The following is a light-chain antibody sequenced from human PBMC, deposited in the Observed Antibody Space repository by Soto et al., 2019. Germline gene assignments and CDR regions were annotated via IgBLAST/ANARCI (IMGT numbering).Light chain of an antibody. Sequence: EIVLTQSPGTLSLSPGERATLSCRASQSVSSSYLAWYQQKPGQAPRLLIYGASSRATGIPDRFSGSGSGTDFTLTISRLEPEAFAVYYCQHYGNSPWTFGQGTKVEI. V-gene: IGKV3-20*01. CDR2: GAS. J-gene: IGKJ1*01. CDR1: QSVSSSY. CDR3: QHYGNSPWT.